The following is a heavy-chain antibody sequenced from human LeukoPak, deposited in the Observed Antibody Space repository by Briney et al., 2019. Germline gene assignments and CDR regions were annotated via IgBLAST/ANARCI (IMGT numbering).Heavy chain of an antibody. V-gene: IGHV4-34*01. Sequence: PSETLSLTCAVYGGSFSGYYWSWIRQPPGKGLEWIGEINHSGSTNYNPSLKSRVTISVDTSKNQFSLKLSSVTAADTAVYYCARWTAYYYFDYWGQGTLVTVSS. J-gene: IGHJ4*02. D-gene: IGHD3/OR15-3a*01. CDR3: ARWTAYYYFDY. CDR1: GGSFSGYY. CDR2: INHSGST.